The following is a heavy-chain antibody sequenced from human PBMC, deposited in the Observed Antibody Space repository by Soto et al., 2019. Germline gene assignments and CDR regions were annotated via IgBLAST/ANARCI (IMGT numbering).Heavy chain of an antibody. V-gene: IGHV4-31*03. CDR3: ARGPPDEYTGIYYYYGMDV. Sequence: TLSLTCTVSGGSISSGGYYWSWIRQHPGKGLEWSGYSYYSGSTYYNPSLKSRVTISVDTSNNQFSLKLSSVTAADTAVYYCARGPPDEYTGIYYYYGMDVWGQGPTVTVS. CDR2: SYYSGST. J-gene: IGHJ6*01. CDR1: GGSISSGGYY. D-gene: IGHD1-20*01.